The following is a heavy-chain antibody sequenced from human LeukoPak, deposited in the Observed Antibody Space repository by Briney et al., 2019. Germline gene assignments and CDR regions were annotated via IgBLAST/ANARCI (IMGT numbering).Heavy chain of an antibody. J-gene: IGHJ4*02. D-gene: IGHD2-2*03. V-gene: IGHV3-74*01. Sequence: PGRSLRLSCAASGFTFSSYWMHWVRQSPGKGLEWVGQVKGDGSRANYADSVKGRFTISRDNAKNTVYLQLNSLRAEDTAVYYCARDGYLAPVIAYLDYWGQGTPVTVSS. CDR2: VKGDGSRA. CDR1: GFTFSSYW. CDR3: ARDGYLAPVIAYLDY.